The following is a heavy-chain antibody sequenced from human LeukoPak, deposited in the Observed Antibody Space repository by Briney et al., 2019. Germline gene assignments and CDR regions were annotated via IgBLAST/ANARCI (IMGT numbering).Heavy chain of an antibody. D-gene: IGHD4-17*01. J-gene: IGHJ4*02. CDR1: GYSFTNYW. Sequence: GESLKITCKDSGYSFTNYWIGWVRQMPGKGLEWMGIIHSADSNTKYSPSFQGQVTISADKSISTAYLQWSGLKASDTAMYYCAGARHGDYRWDYWGQGTLVTVSS. CDR2: IHSADSNT. V-gene: IGHV5-51*01. CDR3: AGARHGDYRWDY.